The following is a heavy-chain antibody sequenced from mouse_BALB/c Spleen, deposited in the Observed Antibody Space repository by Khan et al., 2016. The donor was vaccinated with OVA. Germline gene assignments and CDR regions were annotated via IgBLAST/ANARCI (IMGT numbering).Heavy chain of an antibody. CDR1: GYSITSDYA. V-gene: IGHV3-2*02. CDR2: ISYSGST. D-gene: IGHD3-3*01. Sequence: VQLKESGPGLVKPSQSLSLTCTVTGYSITSDYAWNWIRQFPGNKLAWMGYISYSGSTSYTPSLQSRISISRDTSKNQFFLQLNSVTTEDTATYYCARGRAYWGQGTLVTVSA. J-gene: IGHJ3*01. CDR3: ARGRAY.